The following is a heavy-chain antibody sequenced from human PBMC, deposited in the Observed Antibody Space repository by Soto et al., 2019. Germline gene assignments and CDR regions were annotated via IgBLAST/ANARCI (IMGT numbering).Heavy chain of an antibody. CDR1: GSSMTTNNW. J-gene: IGHJ4*02. CDR2: IYHSGST. V-gene: IGHV4-4*01. Sequence: QVQLQESGPGLVKPSGTLSLNCFVSGSSMTTNNWWRWVRQPPGKGMMWIGEIYHSGSTKYNPALNSRHTISIDKSKNQRSLTLTSVSAADTAVYCCARHGGTDYLGQGDLVTVSS. CDR3: ARHGGTDY.